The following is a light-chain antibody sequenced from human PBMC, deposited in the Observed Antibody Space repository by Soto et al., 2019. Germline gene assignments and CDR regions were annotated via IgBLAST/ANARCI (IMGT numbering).Light chain of an antibody. CDR3: QQYGGSPYT. V-gene: IGKV3-20*01. CDR1: QSVSSSY. CDR2: GAS. Sequence: EIVLTQSPGTLSLSPGERATLSCRASQSVSSSYLAWYQQTPGQAPRLLIYGASSRATGIPDRFSGSGSGTDFTLTISRLEPEDFAVYYCQQYGGSPYTFGQGTKLEI. J-gene: IGKJ2*01.